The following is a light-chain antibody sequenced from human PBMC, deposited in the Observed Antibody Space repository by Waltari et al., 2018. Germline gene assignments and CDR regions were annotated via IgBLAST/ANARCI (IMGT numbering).Light chain of an antibody. CDR1: QSVSRA. Sequence: EIVLTQSPGTLSLSPGERATLSCRASQSVSRALAWYQQKPGQAPRRPIYGASNRATGIPDRFSGSGSGTDFSLTISSLEPEDFAVYYCQHYLRLPATFGQGTKVEIK. J-gene: IGKJ1*01. V-gene: IGKV3-20*01. CDR2: GAS. CDR3: QHYLRLPAT.